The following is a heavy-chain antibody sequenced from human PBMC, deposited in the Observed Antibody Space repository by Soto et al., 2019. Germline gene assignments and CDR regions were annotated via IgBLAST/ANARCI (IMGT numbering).Heavy chain of an antibody. V-gene: IGHV4-34*01. CDR2: INHSGST. D-gene: IGHD3-10*01. Sequence: SETLSLTCAVYGGSFSGYYWSWIRQPPGKGLEWVGEINHSGSTNYNPSLKSQVTISVDTCKNQFSLKLSSVPAADTAVYYCARSLYYYGSGSSDWFDPWGQGTLVTVSS. CDR3: ARSLYYYGSGSSDWFDP. J-gene: IGHJ5*02. CDR1: GGSFSGYY.